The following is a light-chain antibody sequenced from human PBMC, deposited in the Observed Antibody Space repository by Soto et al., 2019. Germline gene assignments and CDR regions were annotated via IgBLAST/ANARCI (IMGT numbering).Light chain of an antibody. J-gene: IGLJ2*01. CDR3: SSYTATNIPV. Sequence: QSALTQPASVSGSPGQSVTISCTGSSSDVGTYDLVSWYQQHPGKAPKILIYEGTKRPSGVSNRFSGSKSGNMASLTISGLQAEDEADYYCSSYTATNIPVFGGGTKVTVL. CDR2: EGT. V-gene: IGLV2-14*02. CDR1: SSDVGTYDL.